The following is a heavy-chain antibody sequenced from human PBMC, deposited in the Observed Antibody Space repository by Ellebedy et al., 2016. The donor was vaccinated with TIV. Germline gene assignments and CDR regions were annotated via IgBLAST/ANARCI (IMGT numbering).Heavy chain of an antibody. D-gene: IGHD2-21*02. J-gene: IGHJ4*02. CDR2: IYYSGSA. V-gene: IGHV4-39*01. CDR3: ARTDPWQPIDD. CDR1: GGSISNSDYY. Sequence: MPSETLSLTCTVSGGSISNSDYYWNWIRQPPGKGLEWIGSIYYSGSAYYNPSLKRRVTLSADTSKNQFSLNLRTVTAADTAVYYCARTDPWQPIDDWGQGILVSVSS.